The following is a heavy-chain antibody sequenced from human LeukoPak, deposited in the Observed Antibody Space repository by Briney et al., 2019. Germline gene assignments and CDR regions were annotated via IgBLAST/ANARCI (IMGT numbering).Heavy chain of an antibody. J-gene: IGHJ5*02. D-gene: IGHD4-17*01. CDR3: ASAPTKSDYPWFDP. CDR1: GFTFSSYW. CDR2: INSDGSST. Sequence: PGGSLRLSCAASGFTFSSYWMHWVRQAPGKGLVWVSRINSDGSSTSYADSVKGRFTISRDNAKNTLYLQMNSLRAEDTAVYYCASAPTKSDYPWFDPWGQGTLVPVSS. V-gene: IGHV3-74*01.